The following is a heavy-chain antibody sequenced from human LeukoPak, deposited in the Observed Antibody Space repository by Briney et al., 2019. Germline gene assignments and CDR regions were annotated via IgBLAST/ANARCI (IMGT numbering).Heavy chain of an antibody. CDR2: IYYSGST. Sequence: PSETLSLTCTVSGGSISSYYWSWIRQPPGKGLEWIGYIYYSGSTNYNPSLKSRVTISVDTSKNQFSLKLSSVTAADTAVYYCARRGNYYYGSGSYYNRGAFDIWGQGTMVTVSS. D-gene: IGHD3-10*01. CDR1: GGSISSYY. V-gene: IGHV4-59*08. CDR3: ARRGNYYYGSGSYYNRGAFDI. J-gene: IGHJ3*02.